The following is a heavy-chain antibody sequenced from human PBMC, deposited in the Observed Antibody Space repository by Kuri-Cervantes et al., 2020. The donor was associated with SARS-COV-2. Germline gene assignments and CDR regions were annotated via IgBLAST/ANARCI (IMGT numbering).Heavy chain of an antibody. CDR1: GASISSYY. D-gene: IGHD6-13*01. CDR3: ARAMGGSWSQMPHFDT. CDR2: IYTGGTT. J-gene: IGHJ4*02. Sequence: SCNVSGASISSYYWSWIRQPAGKGLEWIGRIYTGGTTNYNPSLRSRVTMSADTSRNQLSLKVNSVTAADTAVYYCARAMGGSWSQMPHFDTWGQGTLVTVSS. V-gene: IGHV4-4*07.